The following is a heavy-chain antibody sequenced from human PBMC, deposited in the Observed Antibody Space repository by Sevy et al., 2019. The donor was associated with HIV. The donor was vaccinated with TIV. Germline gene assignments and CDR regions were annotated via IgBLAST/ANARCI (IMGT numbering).Heavy chain of an antibody. V-gene: IGHV3-11*01. J-gene: IGHJ4*02. CDR2: ISISGSTT. CDR1: GLTFVDHH. CDR3: AGYCDQGTCQKYFDY. Sequence: GGFLRLSCAASGLTFVDHHMTWIRQAPGKGLEWVSYISISGSTTYYADSVKGRFTISRDNAKKSLYLQMNSLGAEDSAVYYCAGYCDQGTCQKYFDYWGQGTLVTVSS. D-gene: IGHD2-2*03.